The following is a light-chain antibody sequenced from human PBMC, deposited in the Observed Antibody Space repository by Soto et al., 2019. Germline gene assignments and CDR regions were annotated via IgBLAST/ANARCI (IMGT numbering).Light chain of an antibody. CDR2: RAS. CDR1: QSISSW. V-gene: IGKV1-5*03. Sequence: DIPMTQSPSTLSASVGDRVTITCRASQSISSWLAWYQQKPGKDPKLLIYRASSLESGVPSRFSGSGSGTEFTLTISSLQPDEFATYYCQQYNSYSGTFGQGTKVEIK. CDR3: QQYNSYSGT. J-gene: IGKJ1*01.